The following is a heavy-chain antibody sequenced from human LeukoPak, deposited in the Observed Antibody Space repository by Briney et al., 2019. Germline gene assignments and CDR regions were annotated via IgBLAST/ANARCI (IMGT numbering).Heavy chain of an antibody. J-gene: IGHJ5*02. CDR1: GGTFSCYA. Sequence: SVKVSCKASGGTFSCYAISWVRQAPGQGLEWMGGIIPIFGTANYAQKFQGRVTITTDESTSTAYMELSSLRSEDTAVYYCASGTAPLGWFDPWGRGTLVTVSS. V-gene: IGHV1-69*05. CDR3: ASGTAPLGWFDP. CDR2: IIPIFGTA.